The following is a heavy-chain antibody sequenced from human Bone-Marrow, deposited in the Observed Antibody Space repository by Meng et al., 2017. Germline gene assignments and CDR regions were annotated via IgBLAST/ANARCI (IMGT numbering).Heavy chain of an antibody. CDR3: ARREEYGSGSYVLFY. J-gene: IGHJ4*02. CDR1: GFTFSSYW. CDR2: INSDGSST. D-gene: IGHD3-10*01. V-gene: IGHV3/OR16-13*01. Sequence: VQLVESGGGVVQPGGALRLSCAASGFTFSSYWMHWVRQAPGKGLVWVSRINSDGSSTSYADSMKGQFTISRDNAKNTLYLQMNSLTAEDTALYHCARREEYGSGSYVLFYWGQGTLVTVSS.